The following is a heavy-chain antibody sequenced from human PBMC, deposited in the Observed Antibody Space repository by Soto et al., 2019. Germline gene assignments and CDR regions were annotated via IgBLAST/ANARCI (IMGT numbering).Heavy chain of an antibody. CDR3: AKVAVTGKTSDIDY. Sequence: GGSLRLSCAASGFTFSTYAMSWVRQAPGKGLEWVSTISGTSGSTYYADSVEGRFTISRDNSKNTLYLQMNSLRAEDTAVYYCAKVAVTGKTSDIDYWGQGTLVTVSS. CDR2: ISGTSGST. D-gene: IGHD1-1*01. V-gene: IGHV3-23*01. CDR1: GFTFSTYA. J-gene: IGHJ4*02.